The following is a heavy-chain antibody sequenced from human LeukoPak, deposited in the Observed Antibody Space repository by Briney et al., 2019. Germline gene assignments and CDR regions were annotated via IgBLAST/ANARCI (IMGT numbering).Heavy chain of an antibody. V-gene: IGHV4-39*02. CDR1: GGSISISNTYY. Sequence: SETLSLTCTVSGGSISISNTYYWGWLRQPPGKGLEWIGSIYYSGTTHYNPSLKSRVTISVGTSKNQLSLKLGSVTAADTAVYYCAKDLHDYGNYVGWFDSWGQGTLVTVSS. CDR3: AKDLHDYGNYVGWFDS. J-gene: IGHJ5*01. CDR2: IYYSGTT. D-gene: IGHD4-11*01.